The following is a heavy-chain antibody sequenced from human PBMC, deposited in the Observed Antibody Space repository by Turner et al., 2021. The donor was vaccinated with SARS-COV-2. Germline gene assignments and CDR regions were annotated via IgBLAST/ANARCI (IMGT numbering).Heavy chain of an antibody. CDR2: INPSGGST. V-gene: IGHV1-46*01. CDR1: GYTFTSYY. J-gene: IGHJ5*02. Sequence: QVQPVQSGAEVKKPGASVKVSCKASGYTFTSYYMHWVRQAPGQGLEWMGIINPSGGSTSYAQKFQGRVTMTRDTSTSTVYMELSSLRSEDTAVYYCATATQLTVWFDPWGQGTLVTVSS. D-gene: IGHD3-9*01. CDR3: ATATQLTVWFDP.